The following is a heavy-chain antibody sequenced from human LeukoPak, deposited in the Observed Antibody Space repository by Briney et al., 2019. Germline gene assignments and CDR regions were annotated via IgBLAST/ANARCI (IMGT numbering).Heavy chain of an antibody. Sequence: PGGSLRLACAASGFTVSSNYMSWVRQAPGRGLEWVSIIYSGGSTYYADSVKGRFTISRDNSKNTLYLQMNSLRAEDTAVYHCARYRNYYDSSGYYPFDYWGQGSLVTVSS. D-gene: IGHD3-22*01. CDR3: ARYRNYYDSSGYYPFDY. CDR2: IYSGGST. J-gene: IGHJ4*02. CDR1: GFTVSSNY. V-gene: IGHV3-53*01.